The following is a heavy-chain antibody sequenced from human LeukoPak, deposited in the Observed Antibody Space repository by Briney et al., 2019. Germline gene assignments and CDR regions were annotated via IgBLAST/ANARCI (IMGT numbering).Heavy chain of an antibody. V-gene: IGHV4-39*01. CDR2: IYYSGST. J-gene: IGHJ4*02. Sequence: KASETLSLTCTVSGGSISSSSYSWGWIRQPPGKGLEWIGSIYYSGSTYYNPSLKSRVTISVDTSKNQFSLKLSSVTAADTAVYYCARLAPPGYFDYWGQGTLVTVSS. CDR3: ARLAPPGYFDY. CDR1: GGSISSSSYS.